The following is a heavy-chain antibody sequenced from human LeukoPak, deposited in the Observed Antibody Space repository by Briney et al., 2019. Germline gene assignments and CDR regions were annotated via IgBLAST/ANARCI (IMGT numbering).Heavy chain of an antibody. CDR2: ISYDGSNK. CDR1: GFTFSSYG. Sequence: GRSLRLSCAASGFTFSSYGMHWVRQAPGKGLEWVAVISYDGSNKYYADSVKGRFTISRDNSKNTLYLQMNSLRAEDTAVYYCAKDRGIQLWSPQNYYYYGMDVWGQGTTVTVSS. D-gene: IGHD5-18*01. V-gene: IGHV3-30*18. J-gene: IGHJ6*02. CDR3: AKDRGIQLWSPQNYYYYGMDV.